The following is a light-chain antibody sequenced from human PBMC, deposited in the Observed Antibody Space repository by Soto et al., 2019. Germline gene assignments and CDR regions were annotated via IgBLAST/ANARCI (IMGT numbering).Light chain of an antibody. CDR2: KAS. CDR1: QSISSY. V-gene: IGKV1-5*03. J-gene: IGKJ2*01. CDR3: QQYNSYSYT. Sequence: DIQMTQSPSTLSASVGDRVTIACRASQSISSYLAWYQQKPGKAPILLIYKASNLASGVPSRFTGGGSGTDFTLTINSLQPDDSATYFCQQYNSYSYTFGQGTKLEIK.